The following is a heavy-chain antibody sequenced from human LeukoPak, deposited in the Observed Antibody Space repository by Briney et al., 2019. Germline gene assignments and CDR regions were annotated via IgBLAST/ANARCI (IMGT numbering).Heavy chain of an antibody. D-gene: IGHD1-26*01. CDR2: TSSKGNGYTT. J-gene: IGHJ4*02. CDR1: GFTFSDRY. Sequence: GGALRLSCAASGFTFSDRYMDWVRQAPGKGVEGVGRTSSKGNGYTTYYAASVKGRFTISRDDSKNSLYLQMNSLNTEDTAVYYCAKDSGSGGYFDYWGQGTLVTVSS. CDR3: AKDSGSGGYFDY. V-gene: IGHV3-72*01.